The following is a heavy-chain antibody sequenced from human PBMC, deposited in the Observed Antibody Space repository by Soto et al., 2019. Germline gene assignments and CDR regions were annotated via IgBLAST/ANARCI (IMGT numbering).Heavy chain of an antibody. Sequence: QVQLVQSGAEVRKPGASVKVSCKASGYTFNRHYIQWVRQAPGQGLEWMGMIDPSGGDTNYAKKFQGRVTLTGDTSTSTAYMELSGLRSEDTSVYYCAKSRGVVLTRSSIEDWGPGTIVIVSS. V-gene: IGHV1-46*02. J-gene: IGHJ4*01. CDR3: AKSRGVVLTRSSIED. CDR1: GYTFNRHY. D-gene: IGHD2-21*01. CDR2: IDPSGGDT.